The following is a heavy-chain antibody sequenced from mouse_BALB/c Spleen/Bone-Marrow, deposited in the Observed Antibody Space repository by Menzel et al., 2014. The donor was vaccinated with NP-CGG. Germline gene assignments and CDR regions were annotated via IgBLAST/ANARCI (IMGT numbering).Heavy chain of an antibody. CDR3: ARGLYGAMDY. V-gene: IGHV1S81*02. J-gene: IGHJ4*01. D-gene: IGHD1-1*01. CDR2: INPRSGRT. Sequence: VQLQQSGAELVKPVASVKLSCKASGYTFTSYWMYWVIQRPGQGLEWIGEINPRSGRTKYNEKFKSGATLTVDKSSSTAYMQLSSLTSEDSAVYYCARGLYGAMDYWGQGTSVTVSS. CDR1: GYTFTSYW.